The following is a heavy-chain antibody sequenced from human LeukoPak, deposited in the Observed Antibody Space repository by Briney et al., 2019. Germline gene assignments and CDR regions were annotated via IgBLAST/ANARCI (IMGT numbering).Heavy chain of an antibody. CDR3: ARQGSSGYYYDY. Sequence: SETLSLTCTVSGGSISSYYWSWIRQPPGEGLEWIGSIYYSGSTYYNPSLKSRVTISVDTSKNQFSLKLSSVTAADTAVYYCARQGSSGYYYDYWGQGTLVTVSS. CDR2: IYYSGST. CDR1: GGSISSYY. D-gene: IGHD3-22*01. V-gene: IGHV4-59*05. J-gene: IGHJ4*02.